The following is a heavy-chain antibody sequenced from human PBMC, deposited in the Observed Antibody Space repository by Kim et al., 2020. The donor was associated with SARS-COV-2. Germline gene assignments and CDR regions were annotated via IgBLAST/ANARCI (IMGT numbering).Heavy chain of an antibody. D-gene: IGHD3-22*01. CDR2: ISGSGGST. J-gene: IGHJ6*02. CDR1: GFTFSSYA. Sequence: GGSLRLSCAASGFTFSSYAMSWVRQAPGKGLEWVSAISGSGGSTYYADSVKGRFTISRDNSKNTLYLQMNSLRAEDTAVYYCANLLYDATSPYYYGMDVWGQGTTVTVSS. V-gene: IGHV3-23*01. CDR3: ANLLYDATSPYYYGMDV.